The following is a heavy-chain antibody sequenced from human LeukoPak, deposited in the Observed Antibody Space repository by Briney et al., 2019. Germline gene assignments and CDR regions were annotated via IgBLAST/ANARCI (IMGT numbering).Heavy chain of an antibody. J-gene: IGHJ3*02. V-gene: IGHV3-48*04. CDR3: ARQTGTAFDI. D-gene: IGHD1-1*01. CDR2: ITSVSSTI. Sequence: GSLRLSCAASGFTFSSYSLNWVRQAPGKGLEWLSYITSVSSTIYYGDSVRGRFTISRDNAKNSLYLQMNSLRAEDTAVYYCARQTGTAFDIWGQGTLVTVSS. CDR1: GFTFSSYS.